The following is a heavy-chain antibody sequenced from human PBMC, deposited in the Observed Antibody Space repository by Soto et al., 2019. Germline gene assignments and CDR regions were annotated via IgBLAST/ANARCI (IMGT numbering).Heavy chain of an antibody. J-gene: IGHJ3*02. Sequence: QVQLVESGGGVVQRGRALRLSCASSGFPFSVSGMHWVRQAPGKGLEWVEIISYDENNKFYADSVKGRFTISRDNSKNTLYLQMNNLRSEDTAVYYWAKDRHDYFESSGDFDIWGQGTMVTVSS. CDR1: GFPFSVSG. D-gene: IGHD3-22*01. CDR2: ISYDENNK. V-gene: IGHV3-30*18. CDR3: AKDRHDYFESSGDFDI.